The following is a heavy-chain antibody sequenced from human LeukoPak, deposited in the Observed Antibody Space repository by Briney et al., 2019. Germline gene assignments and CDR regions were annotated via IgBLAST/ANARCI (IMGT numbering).Heavy chain of an antibody. V-gene: IGHV1-8*03. D-gene: IGHD5-24*01. CDR2: MNPNSGNT. CDR1: GYTFTSYD. J-gene: IGHJ4*02. CDR3: ARGNFGDGYNFAY. Sequence: VSVKVSCKASGYTFTSYDINWVRQATGQALEWMVWMNPNSGNTGYAQKFQGRVTITRNTSISTAYMELSSLRAEDTAVYYCARGNFGDGYNFAYWGQGTLVTVSS.